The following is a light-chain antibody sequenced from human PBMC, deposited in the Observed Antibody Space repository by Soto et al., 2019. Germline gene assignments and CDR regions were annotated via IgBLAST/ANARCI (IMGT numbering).Light chain of an antibody. J-gene: IGKJ1*01. CDR1: QSVSSN. CDR3: QQYSIWPRA. Sequence: EIMMTQSPATLSVSPGERATLSCRASQSVSSNLAWYQQKPGQAPRLLFYGASTRATGIPARFRGSGSGTEFTLTISSLQSEDFAVYYCQQYSIWPRAFGQGTKVEFK. V-gene: IGKV3-15*01. CDR2: GAS.